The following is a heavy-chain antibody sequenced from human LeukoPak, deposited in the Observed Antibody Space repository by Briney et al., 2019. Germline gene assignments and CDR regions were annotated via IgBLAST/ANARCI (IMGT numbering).Heavy chain of an antibody. V-gene: IGHV3-9*01. CDR3: AKVWGRRSGYYFDY. CDR1: GFTFDDYA. Sequence: GRSLRLSCAASGFTFDDYAMHWVRHAPGKGLEWVSGISWNSGSIGYADSVKGRFTISRDNAKNSLYLQMNSLRAEDTALYYCAKVWGRRSGYYFDYWGQGTLVTVSS. J-gene: IGHJ4*02. D-gene: IGHD3-16*01. CDR2: ISWNSGSI.